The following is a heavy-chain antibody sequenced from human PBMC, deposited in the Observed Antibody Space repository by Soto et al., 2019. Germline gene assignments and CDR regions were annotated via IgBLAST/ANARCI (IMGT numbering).Heavy chain of an antibody. Sequence: PETLSLTCTVSDDSISPYYWSWIRQPPGKGLEWIGHISYSGSTNYNPSLNSRVTMSVDTSTNQFSLKLSSVTAADTAVYYCAKNIGSSGGGYFFDYWGQGTLVTVSS. CDR2: ISYSGST. CDR1: DDSISPYY. V-gene: IGHV4-59*08. CDR3: AKNIGSSGGGYFFDY. D-gene: IGHD6-19*01. J-gene: IGHJ4*02.